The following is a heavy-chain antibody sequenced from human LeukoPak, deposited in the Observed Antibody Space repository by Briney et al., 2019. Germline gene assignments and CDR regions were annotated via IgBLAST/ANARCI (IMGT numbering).Heavy chain of an antibody. V-gene: IGHV4-61*02. CDR3: ARAVTVAAPDAFDI. J-gene: IGHJ3*02. CDR1: GGSISSGSYY. Sequence: PSETLSLTCTVSGGSISSGSYYWSWIRQPAGKGLEWIGRIQTSGTTNYNPSLKSRVTMSVDTSKIQFSLKLSSVTAADTAVYYCARAVTVAAPDAFDIWGQGTMVTVSS. D-gene: IGHD6-19*01. CDR2: IQTSGTT.